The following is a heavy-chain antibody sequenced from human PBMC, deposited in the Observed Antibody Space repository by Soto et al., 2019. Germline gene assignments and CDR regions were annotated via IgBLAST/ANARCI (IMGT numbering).Heavy chain of an antibody. J-gene: IGHJ4*02. CDR1: GLNVSYNY. V-gene: IGHV3-21*01. Sequence: LRLSCAASGLNVSYNYMSWVRQAPGKGLEWVSSITHSGTYVYYADSVEGRFTISRDSASNSLFLQMTSLRAEDTAVYHCARARGNDWYSDYWGQGTLVTVSS. D-gene: IGHD5-12*01. CDR2: ITHSGTYV. CDR3: ARARGNDWYSDY.